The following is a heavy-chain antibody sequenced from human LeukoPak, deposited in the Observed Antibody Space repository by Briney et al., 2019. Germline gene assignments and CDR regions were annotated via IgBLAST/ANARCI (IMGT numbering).Heavy chain of an antibody. Sequence: GGSLRLSCAASGFTFSSYGMHWVRQAPGKGLELVAFIRYDGNTKYYADSVKGRFTISRDNSENTLYLQMNSLRAEDTAVYYCAKDRNWYFDLWGRGTLVTVSS. CDR1: GFTFSSYG. CDR3: AKDRNWYFDL. V-gene: IGHV3-30*02. CDR2: IRYDGNTK. J-gene: IGHJ2*01.